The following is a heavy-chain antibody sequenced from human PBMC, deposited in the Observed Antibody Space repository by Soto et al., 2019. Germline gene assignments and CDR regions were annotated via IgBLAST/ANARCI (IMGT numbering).Heavy chain of an antibody. J-gene: IGHJ4*02. CDR3: ARRV. CDR1: GFTFINYP. V-gene: IGHV3-23*01. CDR2: ISAGGDRT. Sequence: GSLRLSCATSGFTFINYPINFFRQAPGKWLEWVSGISAGGDRTYYADSVKGRFTIFRDNSKNSVSLRMNSLRVEDTAVYYCARRVWGQGTLVTVSS.